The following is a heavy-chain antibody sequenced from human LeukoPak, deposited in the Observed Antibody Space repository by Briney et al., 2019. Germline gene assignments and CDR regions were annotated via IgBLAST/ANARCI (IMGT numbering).Heavy chain of an antibody. CDR3: ARGYYYDSSGYYLPYA. Sequence: ASVKVSCKASGYTFTSYGISWVRQAPGQGLEWMGWISAYNGNTNYSQKLQGRVTMTTDTSTSTAYMELRSLRSDDTAVYYCARGYYYDSSGYYLPYAWGQGTLVTVSS. J-gene: IGHJ5*02. V-gene: IGHV1-18*01. CDR2: ISAYNGNT. D-gene: IGHD3-22*01. CDR1: GYTFTSYG.